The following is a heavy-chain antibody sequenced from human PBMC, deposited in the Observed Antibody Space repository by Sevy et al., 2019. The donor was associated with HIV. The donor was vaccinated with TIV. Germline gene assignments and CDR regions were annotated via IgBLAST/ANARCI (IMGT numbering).Heavy chain of an antibody. CDR3: ATNIPTVMVDGSFQH. Sequence: ASVKVYCEVSGYTLTELSMHWVRQAPGKGLEWMGSFDPEEGETVYAQKFQGRITMTEDTSTDRAFMELSSLGSDDTAVYYCATNIPTVMVDGSFQHWGQGTLVTVSS. V-gene: IGHV1-24*01. D-gene: IGHD2-2*02. J-gene: IGHJ1*01. CDR1: GYTLTELS. CDR2: FDPEEGET.